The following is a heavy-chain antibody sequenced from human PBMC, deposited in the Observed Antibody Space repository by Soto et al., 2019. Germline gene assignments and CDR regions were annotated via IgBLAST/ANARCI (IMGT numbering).Heavy chain of an antibody. Sequence: QMQLVESGGGVVQPGGSLRLSCAASGFTFNYYPMHWVRQAPGKGLEWVAVVSFDGSNKYYADSVKGRFTISKDNSKNTLYLQMNSLRREDTAVHYCARLPGPVVAVLYIYPLDGREAMSDVDVWGQGTTVTVSS. J-gene: IGHJ6*02. CDR3: ARLPGPVVAVLYIYPLDGREAMSDVDV. V-gene: IGHV3-30-3*01. CDR2: VSFDGSNK. D-gene: IGHD2-21*01. CDR1: GFTFNYYP.